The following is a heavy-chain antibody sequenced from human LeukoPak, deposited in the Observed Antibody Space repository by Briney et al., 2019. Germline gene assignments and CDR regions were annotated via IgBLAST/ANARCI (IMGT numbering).Heavy chain of an antibody. Sequence: PGGSLRLSCAASGFTFSSYTMSWVRQAPGKGLEWVSSIRSSSSYIYYADSVKGRFTISRDNAKNSLYLQMNSLSADDTAVYYCARDFPVVGATYLNVFDIWGQGTMVTVSS. V-gene: IGHV3-21*01. CDR1: GFTFSSYT. CDR3: ARDFPVVGATYLNVFDI. D-gene: IGHD1-26*01. J-gene: IGHJ3*02. CDR2: IRSSSSYI.